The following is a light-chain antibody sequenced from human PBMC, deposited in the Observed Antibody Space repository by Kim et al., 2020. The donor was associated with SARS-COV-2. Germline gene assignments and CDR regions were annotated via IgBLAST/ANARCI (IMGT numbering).Light chain of an antibody. CDR3: SSYTSSSTFV. CDR2: DVS. CDR1: SSDVVGYNY. Sequence: QSALTQPASVSGSPGQSITISCTGTSSDVVGYNYVSWYQQHPGKAPKLMIYDVSKRPSGVSNRFSGSKSGNTASLTISGLQAEDEADYYCSSYTSSSTFVFGGGTQLTVL. J-gene: IGLJ2*01. V-gene: IGLV2-14*01.